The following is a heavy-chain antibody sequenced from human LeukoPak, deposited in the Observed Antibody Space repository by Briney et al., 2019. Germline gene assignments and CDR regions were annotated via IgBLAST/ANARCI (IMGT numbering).Heavy chain of an antibody. J-gene: IGHJ3*02. CDR2: INPIFGTA. Sequence: GASVKVSCKASGGTFSSYVISWVRQAPGQGLEWMGGINPIFGTANYAQKFQGRVTITTDESTSTAYMELSSLRSEDTAVYYCASLHGVYSSSLKGGLFDIWGQGTMVTVSS. V-gene: IGHV1-69*05. D-gene: IGHD6-6*01. CDR1: GGTFSSYV. CDR3: ASLHGVYSSSLKGGLFDI.